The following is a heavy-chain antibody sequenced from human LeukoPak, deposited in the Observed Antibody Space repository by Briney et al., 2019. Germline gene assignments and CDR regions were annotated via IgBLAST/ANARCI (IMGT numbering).Heavy chain of an antibody. CDR3: ARDVGEFDY. J-gene: IGHJ4*02. CDR2: FTSRSRSI. Sequence: SGGSLRLSCAASGFTFSSYSMTWVRQAPGKGLEWVSSFTSRSRSIYYADSVKGRFTISRDNAKNSLFLQMNSLRAEDTAVYYCARDVGEFDYWGQGTLVTVSS. V-gene: IGHV3-21*01. D-gene: IGHD3-10*01. CDR1: GFTFSSYS.